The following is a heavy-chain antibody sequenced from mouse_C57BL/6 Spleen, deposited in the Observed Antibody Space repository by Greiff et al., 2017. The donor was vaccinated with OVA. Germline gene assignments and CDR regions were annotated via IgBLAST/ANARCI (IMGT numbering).Heavy chain of an antibody. CDR2: IDPSDSYT. V-gene: IGHV1-59*01. CDR1: GYTFTSSW. Sequence: VQLQQPGAELVRPGTSVKLSCKASGYTFTSSWMHWVKQRPGQGLEWIGVIDPSDSYTNYNQKFKGKATLTVDTSSSTAYMQLSSLTSEDSAVYYCARELGLWYFDVWGTGTTVTVSS. D-gene: IGHD4-1*01. CDR3: ARELGLWYFDV. J-gene: IGHJ1*03.